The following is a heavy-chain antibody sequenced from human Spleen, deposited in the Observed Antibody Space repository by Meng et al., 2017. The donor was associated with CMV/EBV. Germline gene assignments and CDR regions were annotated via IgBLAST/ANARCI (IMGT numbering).Heavy chain of an antibody. J-gene: IGHJ3*02. V-gene: IGHV3-48*03. CDR2: ISSSGSTI. Sequence: GESLKISCAASGFTFSSYEMNWVRQAPGKGLEWVSYISSSGSTIYYADSVKGRFTISRDNAKNSLYLQMNSLRAEDTAVYYCARDYCSSTSCYDDAFDIWGQGTMVTVSS. CDR3: ARDYCSSTSCYDDAFDI. CDR1: GFTFSSYE. D-gene: IGHD2-2*01.